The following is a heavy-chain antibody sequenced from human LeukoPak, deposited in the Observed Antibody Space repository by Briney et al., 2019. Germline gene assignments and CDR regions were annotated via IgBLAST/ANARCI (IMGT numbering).Heavy chain of an antibody. CDR3: AREMLNYDSSGYYPY. D-gene: IGHD3-22*01. V-gene: IGHV3-30-3*01. J-gene: IGHJ4*02. CDR2: ISYDGSNK. Sequence: SGGSLRLSCAASGFTFSSYAMHWVRQAPGKGLEWVAVISYDGSNKYYADSVKGRFTISRDNSKNTLYLQMNSLRAEDTAVYCCAREMLNYDSSGYYPYWGQGTLVTVSS. CDR1: GFTFSSYA.